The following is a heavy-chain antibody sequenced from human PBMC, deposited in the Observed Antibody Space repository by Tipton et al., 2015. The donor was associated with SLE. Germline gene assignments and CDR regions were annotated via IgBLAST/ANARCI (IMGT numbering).Heavy chain of an antibody. CDR3: ATLTYIAAAGDDAFDI. Sequence: GSLRLSCAASGFTFSSYDMHWVRQATGKGLEWVSAIGTAGDTYYPGSVKGRFAISRDNAKNSLYLQMNSLRAEDTAVYYCATLTYIAAAGDDAFDIWGQGTMVTVSS. CDR2: IGTAGDT. D-gene: IGHD6-13*01. V-gene: IGHV3-13*04. J-gene: IGHJ3*02. CDR1: GFTFSSYD.